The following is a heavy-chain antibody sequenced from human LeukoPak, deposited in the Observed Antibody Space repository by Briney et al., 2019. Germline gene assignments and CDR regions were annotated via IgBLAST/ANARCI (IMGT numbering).Heavy chain of an antibody. Sequence: SETLSLTCTVSGGSISSYYWNWIRQPAGKGLEWIGRIPTSGSTNYNPSLKSRITMSVDTSKNQFSLKLSSVTAADTAVYYCARGKVVAGTPGQNSWDYWGQGTLVTVSS. V-gene: IGHV4-4*07. J-gene: IGHJ4*02. CDR3: ARGKVVAGTPGQNSWDY. CDR2: IPTSGST. CDR1: GGSISSYY. D-gene: IGHD6-19*01.